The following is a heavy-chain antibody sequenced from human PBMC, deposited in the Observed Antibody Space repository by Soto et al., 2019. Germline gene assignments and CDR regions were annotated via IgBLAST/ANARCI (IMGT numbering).Heavy chain of an antibody. CDR3: AKDITALATTVTTYTKYYYYYGMDV. V-gene: IGHV3-73*01. D-gene: IGHD4-17*01. Sequence: GGSLRLSCAASGFTFSGSAMHWVRQASGKGLEWVGRIRSKANSYATAYAASVKGRFTISRDDSKNTAYLQMNSLKTEDTAVYYCAKDITALATTVTTYTKYYYYYGMDVWGQGTTVTVSS. CDR2: IRSKANSYAT. CDR1: GFTFSGSA. J-gene: IGHJ6*02.